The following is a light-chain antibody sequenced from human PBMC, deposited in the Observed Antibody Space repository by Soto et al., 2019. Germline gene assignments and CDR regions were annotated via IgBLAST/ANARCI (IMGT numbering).Light chain of an antibody. CDR3: HQSGSSPLT. Sequence: LSMSVGTLSLTTGESGTLSCRAGQALSSSSLAWYQQKPGQAPRLLIYGASTRASGVPDRFSGGGSGTDFTLTISRLEPEDFAVYYCHQSGSSPLTFGEGTKLDIK. CDR1: QALSSSS. J-gene: IGKJ4*01. CDR2: GAS. V-gene: IGKV3-20*01.